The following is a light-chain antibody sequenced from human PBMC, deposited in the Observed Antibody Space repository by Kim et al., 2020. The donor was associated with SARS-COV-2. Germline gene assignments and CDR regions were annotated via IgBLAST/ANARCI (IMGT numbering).Light chain of an antibody. CDR1: QSISSY. Sequence: EIQMTQSPSSLSASVGDRVTITSQASQSISSYLNWYQQKPGKAPKPMIYAASSLQSGVPSRFSSSGSGTDFTLTISSLQPEDIATIFIQQIYSTPWWT. CDR3: QQIYSTPWWT. CDR2: AAS. V-gene: IGKV1-39*01. J-gene: IGKJ1*01.